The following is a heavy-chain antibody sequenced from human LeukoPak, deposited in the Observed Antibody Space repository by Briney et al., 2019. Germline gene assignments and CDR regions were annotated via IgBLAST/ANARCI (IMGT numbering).Heavy chain of an antibody. CDR2: ISAYNGNT. CDR3: ARDIKDIVVVPAAIWEGGFDY. J-gene: IGHJ4*02. D-gene: IGHD2-2*02. CDR1: GYTFTSYG. V-gene: IGHV1-18*01. Sequence: GASVKVSCKASGYTFTSYGIRWVRQAPGQGLEWMGWISAYNGNTNYAQKLQGRVTMTTDTSTSTAYMELRSLRSDDTAVYYCARDIKDIVVVPAAIWEGGFDYWGQGTLVTVSS.